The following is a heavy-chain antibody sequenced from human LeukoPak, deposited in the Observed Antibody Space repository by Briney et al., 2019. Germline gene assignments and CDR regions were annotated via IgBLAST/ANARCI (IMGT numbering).Heavy chain of an antibody. J-gene: IGHJ4*02. V-gene: IGHV3-33*08. CDR1: GFTFSSYG. Sequence: GGSLRLSCAASGFTFSSYGMHWVRQAPGKGLEWVALISYDGNMKYYADSVKGRFTISRDNSKNTLYLQMTSLRAEDTAVYYCARDVTSTWYDEWGQGTLVIVSS. CDR3: ARDVTSTWYDE. D-gene: IGHD2-15*01. CDR2: ISYDGNMK.